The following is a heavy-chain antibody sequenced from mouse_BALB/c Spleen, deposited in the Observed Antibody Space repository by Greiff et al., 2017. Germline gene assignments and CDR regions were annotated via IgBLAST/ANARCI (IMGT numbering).Heavy chain of an antibody. CDR2: INPSSGYT. D-gene: IGHD2-1*01. CDR1: GYTFTSYT. V-gene: IGHV1-4*02. J-gene: IGHJ4*01. Sequence: AAELARPGASVKMSCKASGYTFTSYTMHWVKQRPGQGLEWIGYINPSSGYTEYNQKFKDKTTLTADKSSSTAYMQLSSLTSEDSAVYYCASGNYYYAMDYWGQGTSVTVSS. CDR3: ASGNYYYAMDY.